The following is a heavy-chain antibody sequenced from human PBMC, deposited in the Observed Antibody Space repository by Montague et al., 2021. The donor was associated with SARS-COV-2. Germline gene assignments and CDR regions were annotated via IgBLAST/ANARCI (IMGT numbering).Heavy chain of an antibody. Sequence: SLRLSCAASGFTFSSHDMTLVRQAPGKGLEWVSIIHSGASYASYSGSVKGRFTISRDNSKNTLYLQMNSLRAEDTAVYYCAKGVGQKSSAVDYWGQGTQVTVSS. CDR2: IHSGASYA. J-gene: IGHJ4*02. CDR1: GFTFSSHD. V-gene: IGHV3-23*03. D-gene: IGHD1-26*01. CDR3: AKGVGQKSSAVDY.